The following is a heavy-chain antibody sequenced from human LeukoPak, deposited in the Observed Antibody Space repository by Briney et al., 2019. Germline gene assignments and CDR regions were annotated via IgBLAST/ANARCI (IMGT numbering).Heavy chain of an antibody. V-gene: IGHV3-30*03. CDR3: ARRHLRGNTLRGGHHLDP. D-gene: IGHD1-14*01. Sequence: GTSLRLSCSTSGFTFNSHGFHWVRQAPGKGLEWVAAISDDGLNTFYIDSVKGRFTISRDDSKNAVSLQMTSLRSEDTAMYYCARRHLRGNTLRGGHHLDPWGLGTLVAVSS. J-gene: IGHJ5*02. CDR1: GFTFNSHG. CDR2: ISDDGLNT.